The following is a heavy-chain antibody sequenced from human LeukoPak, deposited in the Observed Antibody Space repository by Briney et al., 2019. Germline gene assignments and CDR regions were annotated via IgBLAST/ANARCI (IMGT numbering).Heavy chain of an antibody. J-gene: IGHJ4*02. V-gene: IGHV3-30*03. Sequence: GGSLRLSCAASGFTSSSYGMHWVRQAPGKGLEWVAVISYDGSNKYYADSVKGRFTISRDNSKNTLYLQTNSLRAEDTAVYYCARSPLGYCSSTSCSPDLGYWGQGTLVTVSS. D-gene: IGHD2-2*01. CDR1: GFTSSSYG. CDR2: ISYDGSNK. CDR3: ARSPLGYCSSTSCSPDLGY.